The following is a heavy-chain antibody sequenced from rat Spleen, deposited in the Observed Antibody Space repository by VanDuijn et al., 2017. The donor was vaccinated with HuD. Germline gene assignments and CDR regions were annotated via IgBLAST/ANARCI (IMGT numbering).Heavy chain of an antibody. V-gene: IGHV5-19*01. CDR3: TRGWDNMDA. D-gene: IGHD1-5*01. J-gene: IGHJ2*01. CDR2: ISPSGGST. CDR1: GFTFSNYG. Sequence: EVQLVESGGGLVQPGRSLKLSCAASGFTFSNYGMHWIRQAPTKGLEWVASISPSGGSTYYLDSVKGRFTISRDNAKSTLYLQMNSLRSEDTATYYCTRGWDNMDAWGQGVMVTVSS.